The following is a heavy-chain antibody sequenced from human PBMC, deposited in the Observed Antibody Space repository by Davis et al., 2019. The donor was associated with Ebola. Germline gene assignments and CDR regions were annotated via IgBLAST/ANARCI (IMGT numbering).Heavy chain of an antibody. J-gene: IGHJ5*02. CDR1: GFTFQNAW. Sequence: GGSLRLSCAASGFTFQNAWMNWVRQAPGKGLEWVANNQQNGSEKYYVDSVKGRFTISRDNAKNSLYLQMNSLGAEDTAVYYGARDGRRGVAAAGPPMFDPWGQGTLVTVSS. CDR3: ARDGRRGVAAAGPPMFDP. D-gene: IGHD6-13*01. V-gene: IGHV3-7*03. CDR2: NQQNGSEK.